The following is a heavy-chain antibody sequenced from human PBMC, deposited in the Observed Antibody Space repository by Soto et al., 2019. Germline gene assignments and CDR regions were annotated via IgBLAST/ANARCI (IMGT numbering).Heavy chain of an antibody. J-gene: IGHJ6*02. CDR2: ISAYNGNT. D-gene: IGHD3-10*01. Sequence: ASVKVSCKASGYTFTSYCISWVRQAPGQGLEWMGWISAYNGNTNYAQKLQGRVTMTTDTSTSTAYMELRSLRSDDTAVYYCARDRVITMVRGVIITAPRGMDVWGQGTTVTVSS. CDR3: ARDRVITMVRGVIITAPRGMDV. CDR1: GYTFTSYC. V-gene: IGHV1-18*01.